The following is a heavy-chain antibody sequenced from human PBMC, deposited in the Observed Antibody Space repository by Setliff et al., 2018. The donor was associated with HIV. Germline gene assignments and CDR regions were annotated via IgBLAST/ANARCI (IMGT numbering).Heavy chain of an antibody. CDR3: ARQSGYTRGWDIFGVVAGSFDI. CDR1: GGSISSGSYY. CDR2: IYTSGST. D-gene: IGHD3-3*01. V-gene: IGHV4-61*09. Sequence: SETLSLTCTVSGGSISSGSYYWSWIRQPAGKGLEWIGHIYTSGSTNYNPSLKSRVTISVDTSKNQLSLRLNSVTAADTAVYYCARQSGYTRGWDIFGVVAGSFDIWGLGTMVTVSS. J-gene: IGHJ3*02.